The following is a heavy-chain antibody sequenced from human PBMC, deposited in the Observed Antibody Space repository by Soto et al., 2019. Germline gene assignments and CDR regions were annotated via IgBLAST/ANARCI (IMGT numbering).Heavy chain of an antibody. D-gene: IGHD6-19*01. CDR2: IWYDGSNK. J-gene: IGHJ4*02. Sequence: QVQLVESGGGVVQPGRSLRLSCAASGFTFSSYGMHWVRQAPGKGLEWVAVIWYDGSNKYYADSVKGRFTISRDNSKNTLYLQMNSLRAEDTAVCYCAREREGSGIDYWGQGTLVTVSS. CDR3: AREREGSGIDY. CDR1: GFTFSSYG. V-gene: IGHV3-33*01.